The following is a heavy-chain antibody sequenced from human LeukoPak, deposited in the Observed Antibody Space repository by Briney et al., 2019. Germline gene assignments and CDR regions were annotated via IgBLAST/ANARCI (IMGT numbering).Heavy chain of an antibody. CDR1: GGSISSYY. J-gene: IGHJ4*02. Sequence: SETLSLTCTVSGGSISSYYWSWIRQPPGKGLEWIGYIYYSGSTNYNPSLKSRVTISVDTSKNQFSLKLSSVTAADTAVYYRARGNLFDYWGQGTLVTVSS. CDR3: ARGNLFDY. V-gene: IGHV4-59*01. CDR2: IYYSGST. D-gene: IGHD1-14*01.